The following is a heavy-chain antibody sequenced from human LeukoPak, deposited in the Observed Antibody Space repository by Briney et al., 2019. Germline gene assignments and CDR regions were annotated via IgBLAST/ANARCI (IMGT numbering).Heavy chain of an antibody. J-gene: IGHJ4*02. CDR3: AREPIVVVPAATPFDY. D-gene: IGHD2-2*01. CDR1: AYTFTIYG. Sequence: ASVTVSCKASAYTFTIYGIRWERQAPGQGLEWMGWISAYNGNTNYAQKLQGRVTMTTDTSTSTAYMGLRSLRSDDTAVYYCAREPIVVVPAATPFDYWGQGTLVTVSS. CDR2: ISAYNGNT. V-gene: IGHV1-18*01.